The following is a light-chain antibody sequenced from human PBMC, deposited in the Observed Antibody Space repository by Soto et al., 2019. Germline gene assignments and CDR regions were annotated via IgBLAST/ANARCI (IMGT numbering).Light chain of an antibody. Sequence: QSVLTQPPSASRTPGQRVTVSCSGRSSNIGSNTVNWYQQLPGTAPKLLIYSDNQRPSGVPDRFSGSKSGTSASLAISGLQYEDEADYYCASWDDSLNGVFGGGTKVTVL. V-gene: IGLV1-44*01. J-gene: IGLJ2*01. CDR1: SSNIGSNT. CDR2: SDN. CDR3: ASWDDSLNGV.